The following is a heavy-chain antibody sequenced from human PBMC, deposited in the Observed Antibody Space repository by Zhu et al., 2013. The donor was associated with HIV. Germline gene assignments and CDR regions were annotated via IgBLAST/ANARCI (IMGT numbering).Heavy chain of an antibody. CDR1: GYTFTGYY. Sequence: QVQLVQSGAEVKKPGASVKVSCKASGYTFTGYYMHWVRQAPGQGLEWLGWMQPHSGNTGYAPQFQGRIRMTRDTSINTAYMELTSLISEDTAVYYCARELVPNDYWGQGTLVTVS. CDR2: MQPHSGNT. CDR3: ARELVPNDY. J-gene: IGHJ4*02. V-gene: IGHV1-8*02. D-gene: IGHD6-13*01.